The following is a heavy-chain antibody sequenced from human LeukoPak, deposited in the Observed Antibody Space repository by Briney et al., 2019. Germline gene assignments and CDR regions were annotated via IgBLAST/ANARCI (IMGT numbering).Heavy chain of an antibody. CDR1: GGSISSYY. D-gene: IGHD3-22*01. CDR3: ARFSFRGTYYYDSSGYSHFDY. J-gene: IGHJ4*02. Sequence: SETLSLTCTVSGGSISSYYWSWIRQPPGKGLEWIGYIYYSGSTNYNPSLKSRVTISVDTSKNQFSLKLSSVTAADTAVYYCARFSFRGTYYYDSSGYSHFDYWGQGTLVTVSS. CDR2: IYYSGST. V-gene: IGHV4-59*01.